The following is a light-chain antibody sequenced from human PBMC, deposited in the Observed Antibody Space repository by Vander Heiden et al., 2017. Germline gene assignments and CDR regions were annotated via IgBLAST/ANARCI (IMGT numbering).Light chain of an antibody. CDR1: QSLLYINNKDY. CDR2: WAS. CDR3: RQYVHTPHT. Sequence: DIVMTQSPYSLAVSLGERATINCKSSQSLLYINNKDYLAWYQQIPEQPPKLLITWASTRESGVPDRFSASGSGTDFTLTINSLQTEDVGVYYCRQYVHTPHTFGPGTKLEI. J-gene: IGKJ2*01. V-gene: IGKV4-1*01.